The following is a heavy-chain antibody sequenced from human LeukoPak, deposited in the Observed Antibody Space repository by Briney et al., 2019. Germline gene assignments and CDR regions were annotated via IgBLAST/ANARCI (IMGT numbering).Heavy chain of an antibody. CDR1: GFTFSSYA. V-gene: IGHV3-30*03. D-gene: IGHD3-9*01. CDR3: ATDAYFDMRGGPRR. Sequence: PGGSLRLSCAASGFTFSSYAMSWVRQAPGKGLEWVAVISYDGSTKYYGDSVKGRFTISRDNSKNMLFLELNSLRAEDTAVYYCATDAYFDMRGGPRRWGQGTLVSVSS. J-gene: IGHJ1*01. CDR2: ISYDGSTK.